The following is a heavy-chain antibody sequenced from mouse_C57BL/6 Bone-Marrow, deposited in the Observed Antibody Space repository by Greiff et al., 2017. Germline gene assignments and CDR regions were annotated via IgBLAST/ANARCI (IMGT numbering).Heavy chain of an antibody. D-gene: IGHD1-1*01. CDR1: GYTFTSYW. Sequence: VQLQQPGAELVKPGASVKLSCKASGYTFTSYWMHWVKQRPGQGLEWIGMIHPNSSSTNYNEKFKSKATLTVDKSSSTAYMQLSSLTSEDSAVYYCARPYYYGSSYPYYFDYWGQGTTLTVSS. V-gene: IGHV1-64*01. CDR3: ARPYYYGSSYPYYFDY. CDR2: IHPNSSST. J-gene: IGHJ2*01.